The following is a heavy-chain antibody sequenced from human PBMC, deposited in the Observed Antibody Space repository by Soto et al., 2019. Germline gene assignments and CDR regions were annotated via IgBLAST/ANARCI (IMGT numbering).Heavy chain of an antibody. Sequence: PGGSLRLSCAASGFTFSSSGMHWVRQAPGKGLEWVAIIWYDGSNNYYAESVKGRFTISRDNSKNTLYLQMNSLRAEDTAVYYCARDKAGYNSGWYFYGMDVWGQGTTVTVSS. V-gene: IGHV3-33*01. D-gene: IGHD6-19*01. J-gene: IGHJ6*02. CDR1: GFTFSSSG. CDR3: ARDKAGYNSGWYFYGMDV. CDR2: IWYDGSNN.